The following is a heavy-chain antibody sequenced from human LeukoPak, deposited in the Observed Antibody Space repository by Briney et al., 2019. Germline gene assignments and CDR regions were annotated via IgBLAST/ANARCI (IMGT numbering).Heavy chain of an antibody. CDR2: ISSSSSTI. V-gene: IGHV3-48*02. Sequence: AGSLRLSCAASGFTFSSYSMSWVRQAPGKGLEWVSYISSSSSTIYYADSVEGRFTIPRDNAKNSPYLQMNSLRDEDTAVYYCAREGYSSSSRPDHYYYYMDVWGKGTTVTVS. CDR1: GFTFSSYS. D-gene: IGHD6-6*01. J-gene: IGHJ6*03. CDR3: AREGYSSSSRPDHYYYYMDV.